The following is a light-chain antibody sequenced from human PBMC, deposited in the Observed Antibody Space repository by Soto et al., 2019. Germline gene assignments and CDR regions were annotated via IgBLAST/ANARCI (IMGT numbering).Light chain of an antibody. J-gene: IGKJ2*01. CDR1: QSVLYSHNNESY. CDR3: QQYYSAPYT. V-gene: IGKV4-1*01. Sequence: DIVLTQSPDSLAVSLGERATINCKSSQSVLYSHNNESYLAWFQKKPGQPPKLLIYWTSARDSAVPDRFSGSGSGTDFTLTISSLQAEDVAIYYCQQYYSAPYTFGQGTKVEI. CDR2: WTS.